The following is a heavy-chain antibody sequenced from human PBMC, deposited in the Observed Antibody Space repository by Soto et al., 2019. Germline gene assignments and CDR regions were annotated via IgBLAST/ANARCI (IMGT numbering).Heavy chain of an antibody. J-gene: IGHJ4*02. CDR1: AFTFSSNS. Sequence: GGSLRLSCAASAFTFSSNSMSWVRQAPGKGLEWVSSISSSGGFTYYADSVKGRFTSSRDNSKDTLYLQMNSLRAEDTALYYCARGAKSVLIDYWGPGTLVTVSS. V-gene: IGHV3-23*01. CDR2: ISSSGGFT. CDR3: ARGAKSVLIDY.